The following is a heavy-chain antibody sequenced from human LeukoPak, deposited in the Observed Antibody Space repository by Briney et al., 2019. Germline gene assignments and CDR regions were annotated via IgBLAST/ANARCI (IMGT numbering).Heavy chain of an antibody. V-gene: IGHV3-48*03. CDR2: ISSSGSTI. CDR1: GFTFSSYE. Sequence: PGGSLRLSCAASGFTFSSYEMNWVRQAPGKGLEWVSYISSSGSTIYYADSVKGRFTISRDNAKNSLYLQMNSLRAEDTAVYYCARFWTYSSGWYIFDYWGQGTLVTVSS. J-gene: IGHJ4*02. D-gene: IGHD6-13*01. CDR3: ARFWTYSSGWYIFDY.